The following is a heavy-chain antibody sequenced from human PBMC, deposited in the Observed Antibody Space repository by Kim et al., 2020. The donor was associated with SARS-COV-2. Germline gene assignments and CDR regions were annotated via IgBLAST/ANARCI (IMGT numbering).Heavy chain of an antibody. CDR3: ARGLPSQGRGWFGEPYFDY. CDR1: GGSFSGYY. CDR2: INHSGST. V-gene: IGHV4-34*01. Sequence: SETLSLTCAVYGGSFSGYYWSWIRQPPGKGLEWIGEINHSGSTNYNPSLKSRVTISVDTSKNQFSLKLSSVTAADTAVYYCARGLPSQGRGWFGEPYFDYWGQGTLVTVSS. D-gene: IGHD3-10*01. J-gene: IGHJ4*02.